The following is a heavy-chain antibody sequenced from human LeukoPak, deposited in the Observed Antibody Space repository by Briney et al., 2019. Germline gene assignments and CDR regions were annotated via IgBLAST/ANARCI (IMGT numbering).Heavy chain of an antibody. CDR2: IYYSGST. D-gene: IGHD3-3*01. V-gene: IGHV4-30-4*08. CDR3: ARGPYDFWSGYLRPLFDY. Sequence: PSETLSLTCTVSGGSISSGGYYWSWIRQHPGKGLEWIGYIYYSGSTYYNPSLKSRVTISVDTSKNQFSLKLSSVTAADTAVYYCARGPYDFWSGYLRPLFDYWGQGTLVTVSS. CDR1: GGSISSGGYY. J-gene: IGHJ4*02.